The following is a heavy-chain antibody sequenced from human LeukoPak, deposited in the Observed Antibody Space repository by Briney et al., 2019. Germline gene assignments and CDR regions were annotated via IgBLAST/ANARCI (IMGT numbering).Heavy chain of an antibody. Sequence: GGSPRLSCTASGFTFGDYAMSWFRQAPGKGLEWVGFIRSKAYGGTTEYAASVKGRFTISRDDSKSIAYLQMNSLKTEDTAVYYCTRGAGSSWYPRVDFDYWGQGTLVTVSS. CDR1: GFTFGDYA. V-gene: IGHV3-49*03. J-gene: IGHJ4*02. CDR3: TRGAGSSWYPRVDFDY. CDR2: IRSKAYGGTT. D-gene: IGHD6-13*01.